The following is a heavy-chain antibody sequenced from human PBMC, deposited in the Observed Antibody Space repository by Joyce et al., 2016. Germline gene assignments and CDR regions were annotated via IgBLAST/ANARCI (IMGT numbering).Heavy chain of an antibody. V-gene: IGHV5-10-1*03. CDR2: ISPHDSGT. CDR3: ARHLCGGNFVPFDY. CDR1: GYTFDNYW. Sequence: EDHLVQSGAEMKKPGESLRISCMVSGYTFDNYWIGWVRQMPGKGLEWMGRISPHDSGTDYSPSFQGHVTISADKSISTAYLQWSSLKASDTAMYYCARHLCGGNFVPFDYWGQGTLVTVSS. D-gene: IGHD2-21*01. J-gene: IGHJ4*02.